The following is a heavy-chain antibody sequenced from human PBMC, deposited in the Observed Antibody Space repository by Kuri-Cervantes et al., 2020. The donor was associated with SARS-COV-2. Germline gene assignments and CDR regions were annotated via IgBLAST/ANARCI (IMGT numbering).Heavy chain of an antibody. CDR2: IYYSGST. Sequence: GSLRLSCTVSGGSISSSSYYWGWIRQPPGKGLEWIGSIYYSGSTYYNPSLKSRVTISVDTSKNQFSLKLSSVTAADTAVYYCARQPGGLIVVVPAAPGWFDPWGQGTLVTVSS. CDR3: ARQPGGLIVVVPAAPGWFDP. D-gene: IGHD2-2*01. CDR1: GGSISSSSYY. V-gene: IGHV4-39*01. J-gene: IGHJ5*02.